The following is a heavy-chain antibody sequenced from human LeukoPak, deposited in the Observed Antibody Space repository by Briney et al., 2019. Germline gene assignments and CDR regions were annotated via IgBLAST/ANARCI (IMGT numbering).Heavy chain of an antibody. J-gene: IGHJ6*03. CDR1: GFTFSSHS. Sequence: GGFLRLSCAASGFTFSSHSMDWVRQAPGKGLEWVSYISSSSTIYYADSVKGRFTITRDNAKNSLYLQMNSLRAEDTAVYYCARGGTHGPPTARYYYYYYMDVWGKGTTVTVSS. V-gene: IGHV3-48*04. CDR2: ISSSSTI. D-gene: IGHD1-14*01. CDR3: ARGGTHGPPTARYYYYYYMDV.